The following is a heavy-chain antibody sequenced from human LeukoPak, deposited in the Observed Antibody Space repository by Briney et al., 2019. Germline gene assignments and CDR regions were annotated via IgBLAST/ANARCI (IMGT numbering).Heavy chain of an antibody. V-gene: IGHV3-23*01. Sequence: GGSLRLSCAASGFTFSSYAMSWVRQAPGKGLEWVSAISGSGGSTYYADSVKGRFTISRDNSKNSLYLQMNSLRAEDTAVYYCARDNRITIFGVVTYFDYWGQGTLVTVSS. CDR2: ISGSGGST. CDR1: GFTFSSYA. J-gene: IGHJ4*02. D-gene: IGHD3-3*01. CDR3: ARDNRITIFGVVTYFDY.